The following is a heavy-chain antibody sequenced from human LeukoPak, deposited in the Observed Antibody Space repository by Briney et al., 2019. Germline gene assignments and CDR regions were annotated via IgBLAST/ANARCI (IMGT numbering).Heavy chain of an antibody. CDR3: ARVSDSSGYYLFDY. CDR1: GRSISSGSYY. V-gene: IGHV4-61*02. J-gene: IGHJ4*02. D-gene: IGHD3-22*01. CDR2: IYTSGST. Sequence: SQTLSLTCTVSGRSISSGSYYWSWIRQPAGKGLEWIGRIYTSGSTNYNPSLKSRVTISVDTSKNQFSLKLSSVTAADTAVYYCARVSDSSGYYLFDYWGQGTLVTVSS.